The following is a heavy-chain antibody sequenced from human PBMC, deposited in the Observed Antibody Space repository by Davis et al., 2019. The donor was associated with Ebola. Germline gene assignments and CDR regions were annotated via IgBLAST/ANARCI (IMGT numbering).Heavy chain of an antibody. CDR3: ARVRVGFLEWLQDY. Sequence: PGGSLRLSCAASGFTFSSYSMNWVRQAPGKGLEWVSSIRSSSSYIYYADSVKGRFTISRDNAKNSLYLQMNSLRAEDTAVYYCARVRVGFLEWLQDYWGQGTLVTVSS. CDR2: IRSSSSYI. CDR1: GFTFSSYS. V-gene: IGHV3-21*04. J-gene: IGHJ4*02. D-gene: IGHD3-3*01.